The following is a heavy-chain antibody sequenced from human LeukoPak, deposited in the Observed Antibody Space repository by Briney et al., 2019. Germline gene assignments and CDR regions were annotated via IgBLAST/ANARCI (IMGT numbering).Heavy chain of an antibody. J-gene: IGHJ4*02. V-gene: IGHV3-30*02. CDR2: IRYDGSNK. CDR1: GFTFSSYG. CDR3: AKGDSSSSGRFDY. D-gene: IGHD6-6*01. Sequence: HPGGSLRLSCAASGFTFSSYGMHWVRRAPGKGLEWVAFIRYDGSNKYYADSVKGRFTISRDNSKNTLYLQMNSLRAEDTAVYYCAKGDSSSSGRFDYWGQGTLVTVSS.